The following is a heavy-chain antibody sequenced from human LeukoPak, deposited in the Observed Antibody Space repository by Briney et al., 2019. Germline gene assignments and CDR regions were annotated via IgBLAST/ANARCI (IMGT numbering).Heavy chain of an antibody. Sequence: SETLSLTCSVSGGSISSYYWSWIRQPPGKGLEWIGYIYYSGSTNYNPSLKSRVTISLDTSKNQFSLKLSSVTAADTAVYYCASHSSGWYNPTDAFDIWGQGTMVTVSS. CDR2: IYYSGST. D-gene: IGHD6-19*01. V-gene: IGHV4-59*12. CDR3: ASHSSGWYNPTDAFDI. J-gene: IGHJ3*02. CDR1: GGSISSYY.